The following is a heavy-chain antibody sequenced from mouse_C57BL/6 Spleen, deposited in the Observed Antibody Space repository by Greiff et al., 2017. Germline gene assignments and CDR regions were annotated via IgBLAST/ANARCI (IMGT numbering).Heavy chain of an antibody. CDR1: GYTFTDYE. J-gene: IGHJ2*01. V-gene: IGHV1-15*01. CDR2: IDPETGGT. D-gene: IGHD1-1*01. Sequence: QVQLQQSGAELVRPGASVTLSCKASGYTFTDYEMHWVKQTPVHGLEWIGAIDPETGGTAYNQKFKDKATLTVDKSSSTAYMQLSSLTSEDSAVYYCARHYYGPFDYWGQGTTLTVSS. CDR3: ARHYYGPFDY.